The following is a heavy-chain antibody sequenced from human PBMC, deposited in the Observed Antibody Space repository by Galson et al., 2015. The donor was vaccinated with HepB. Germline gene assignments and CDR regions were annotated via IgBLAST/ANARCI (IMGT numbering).Heavy chain of an antibody. D-gene: IGHD3-10*01. J-gene: IGHJ6*02. V-gene: IGHV1-24*01. CDR2: FDPEDGET. CDR1: GYTLTELS. CDR3: ATDFRITMVRGVIINYYGMDV. Sequence: SVTVSCKVSGYTLTELSMHWVRQAPGKGLEWMGGFDPEDGETIYAQKFQGRVTMTEDTSTDTAYMELSSLRSEDTAVYYCATDFRITMVRGVIINYYGMDVWGQGTTVTVSS.